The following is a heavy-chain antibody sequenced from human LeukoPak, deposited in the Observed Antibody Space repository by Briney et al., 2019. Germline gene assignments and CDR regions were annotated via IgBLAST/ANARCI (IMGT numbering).Heavy chain of an antibody. D-gene: IGHD6-6*01. CDR3: AREGIAARAGAFDY. J-gene: IGHJ4*02. CDR2: INPNSGGT. V-gene: IGHV1-2*02. CDR1: GYTFTGYY. Sequence: GASVKVSCKASGYTFTGYYMHWVRQAPGQGLEWMGWINPNSGGTNYAQKFQGRVTMTRDTSISTAYMELSRLRSDDTAVYYCAREGIAARAGAFDYWGQGTLVTVSS.